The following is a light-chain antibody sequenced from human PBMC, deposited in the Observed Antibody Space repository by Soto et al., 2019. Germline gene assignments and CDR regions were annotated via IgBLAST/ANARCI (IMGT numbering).Light chain of an antibody. J-gene: IGLJ1*01. CDR1: SSDVGGYNY. V-gene: IGLV2-14*01. Sequence: QSALTQPASVSGSPGQSITISCTGTSSDVGGYNYVSWYQQHPGNAPKLIIYEVSNRPSGVSPRFSGSKSGNMASLTISGLQAEDEADYYCTSFTSSSTRVFGTGTKITVL. CDR3: TSFTSSSTRV. CDR2: EVS.